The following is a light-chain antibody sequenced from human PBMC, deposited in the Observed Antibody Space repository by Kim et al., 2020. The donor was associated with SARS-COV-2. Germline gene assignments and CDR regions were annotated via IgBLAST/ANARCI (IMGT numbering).Light chain of an antibody. CDR3: QSYDNTNQV. CDR1: SGNIASNY. V-gene: IGLV6-57*04. CDR2: EDT. J-gene: IGLJ3*02. Sequence: NFMLTQPHSVSESPGKTVTISCTRSSGNIASNYMQWYQQRPGSAPTIVIYEDTQRPSGVPDRFSGSIDSSSNSASLTISGLKTEDEADYYCQSYDNTNQVSGGGTQLTVL.